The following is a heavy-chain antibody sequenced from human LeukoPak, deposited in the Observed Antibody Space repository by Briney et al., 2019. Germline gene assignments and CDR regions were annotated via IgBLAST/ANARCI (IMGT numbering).Heavy chain of an antibody. CDR3: AKDRGGDSSGLIDY. CDR2: ISGSGDST. Sequence: GGSLRLSCVASGFTFKISAMAWVRQAPGKGLEWVSIISGSGDSTDYSNSVKGRFTISRDNSKNTLYLQMNSLRAEDTAVYYCAKDRGGDSSGLIDYWGQGTLVTVSS. V-gene: IGHV3-23*01. D-gene: IGHD3-22*01. CDR1: GFTFKISA. J-gene: IGHJ4*02.